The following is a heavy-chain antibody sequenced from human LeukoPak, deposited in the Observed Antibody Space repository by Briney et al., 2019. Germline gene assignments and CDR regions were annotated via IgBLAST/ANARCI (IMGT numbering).Heavy chain of an antibody. CDR2: IYYSGTT. CDR3: TRRARANRAYYFDY. CDR1: GGSISSYY. Sequence: PSETLSLTCTVSGGSISSYYWSWIRQPPGKGLEWIGYIYYSGTTNYDPSLRSRVTLSVDTSKNQFSLELSSVTAADTAVYYCTRRARANRAYYFDYWGQGILVTVSS. V-gene: IGHV4-59*01. D-gene: IGHD2-21*01. J-gene: IGHJ4*02.